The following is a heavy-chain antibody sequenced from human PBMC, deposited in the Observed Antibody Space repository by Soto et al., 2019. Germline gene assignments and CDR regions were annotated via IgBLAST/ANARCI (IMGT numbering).Heavy chain of an antibody. D-gene: IGHD4-17*01. V-gene: IGHV3-23*01. J-gene: IGHJ4*02. CDR1: GFTFSSYA. CDR3: ATPRYGDSTRSPFRY. CDR2: ISGSGGST. Sequence: EVQLLESGGGLVQPGGSLRLSCAASGFTFSSYAMSWVRQAPGKGLEWVSAISGSGGSTYYADSVKGLFTISRDNSKNTLYLQMNSLRAEDTAVYYCATPRYGDSTRSPFRYWGQGTLVTVSS.